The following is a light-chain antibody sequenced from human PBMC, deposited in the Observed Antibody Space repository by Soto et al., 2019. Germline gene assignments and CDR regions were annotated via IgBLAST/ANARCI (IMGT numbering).Light chain of an antibody. CDR2: VAS. CDR3: QQSYGTPIT. V-gene: IGKV1-39*01. CDR1: QSISRY. Sequence: DIQMTQSPSSLSASVGDRVTITCRASQSISRYLNCYQQKPGKAPNLLIYVASSLQSEVPSRFSGSGSGTDFTLTITSLQPEDFATYYCQQSYGTPITFGQGTRLEI. J-gene: IGKJ5*01.